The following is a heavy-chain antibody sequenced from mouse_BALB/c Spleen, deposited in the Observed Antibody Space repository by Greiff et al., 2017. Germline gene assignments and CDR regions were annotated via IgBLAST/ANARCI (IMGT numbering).Heavy chain of an antibody. D-gene: IGHD2-4*01. Sequence: VQLKQSGAELVKPGASVKISCKTSGYTFTEYTMHWVKQSHGKSLEWIGGINPNNGGTSYNQKFKGKATLTVDKSSSTAYMELRSLTSEDSAVYYCARSLNSMITRGGYYFDYWGQGTTLTVSS. CDR2: INPNNGGT. CDR3: ARSLNSMITRGGYYFDY. CDR1: GYTFTEYT. V-gene: IGHV1-18*01. J-gene: IGHJ2*01.